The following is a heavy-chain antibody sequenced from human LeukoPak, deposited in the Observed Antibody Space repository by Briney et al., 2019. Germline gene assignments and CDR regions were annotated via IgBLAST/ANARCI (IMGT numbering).Heavy chain of an antibody. J-gene: IGHJ4*02. CDR3: ARSRRYCSGGSCYTTDLFDY. Sequence: ASVKVSCKASGYTFTSYYMHWVRQAPGQGLEWMGIINPSGGSTSYAQKFQGRVTMTRDMSTSTVYMELSSLRSEDTAVYYCARSRRYCSGGSCYTTDLFDYWGQGTLVTVSS. V-gene: IGHV1-46*01. D-gene: IGHD2-15*01. CDR2: INPSGGST. CDR1: GYTFTSYY.